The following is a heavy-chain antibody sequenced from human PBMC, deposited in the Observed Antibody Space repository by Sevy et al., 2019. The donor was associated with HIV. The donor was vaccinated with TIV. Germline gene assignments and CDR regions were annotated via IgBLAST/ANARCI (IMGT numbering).Heavy chain of an antibody. V-gene: IGHV4-31*03. CDR2: IYYSGST. Sequence: SETLSLTCTVSGGSISSGGYYWSWIRQHPGKGLEWIGYIYYSGSTYYNPSLKSRVTISVDTSKNQFSLMLSSLTDAETAVYYCARRGVRGVIITSVGAFDIWGQGTMVTVSS. CDR1: GGSISSGGYY. J-gene: IGHJ3*02. D-gene: IGHD3-10*01. CDR3: ARRGVRGVIITSVGAFDI.